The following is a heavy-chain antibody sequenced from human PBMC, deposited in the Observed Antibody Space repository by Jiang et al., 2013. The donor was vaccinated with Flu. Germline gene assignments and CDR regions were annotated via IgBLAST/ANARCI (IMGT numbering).Heavy chain of an antibody. D-gene: IGHD3-22*01. V-gene: IGHV4-38-2*02. CDR3: ARDRSYYDSSGIDY. CDR2: IYHSGST. J-gene: IGHJ4*02. CDR1: GYSISSGYY. Sequence: GSGLVKPSETLSLTCTVSGYSISSGYYWGWIRQPPGKGLEWIGSIYHSGSTYYNPSLKSRVTISVDTSKNQFSLKLSSVTAADTAVYYCARDRSYYDSSGIDYWGQGTLVTVSS.